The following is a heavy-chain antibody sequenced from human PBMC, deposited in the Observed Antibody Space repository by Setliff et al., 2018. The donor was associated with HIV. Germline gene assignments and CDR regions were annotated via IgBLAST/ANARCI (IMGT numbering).Heavy chain of an antibody. CDR2: IDTSGST. Sequence: SETLSLTCTVSGGSISSGSYYWSWIRQPAGKGLEWIGHIDTSGSTNYNPSLKSRVTISVDTSKNQFSLKLSSVTAADPAVYYCVRVQGGGYCSGGSCYFDYWGQGTLVTVSS. D-gene: IGHD2-15*01. CDR3: VRVQGGGYCSGGSCYFDY. CDR1: GGSISSGSYY. J-gene: IGHJ4*02. V-gene: IGHV4-61*09.